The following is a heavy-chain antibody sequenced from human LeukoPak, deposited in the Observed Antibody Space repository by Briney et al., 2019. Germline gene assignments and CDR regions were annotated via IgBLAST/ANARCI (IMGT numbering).Heavy chain of an antibody. D-gene: IGHD2-8*02. V-gene: IGHV3-33*01. CDR2: IWYDGSNK. J-gene: IGHJ4*02. CDR1: GFTFSSYG. Sequence: PGGSLRLSCAASGFTFSSYGMHWVRQAPGKGLEWVAVIWYDGSNKYYADSVRGRFTISRDNSKNTLYLQMNSLRAEDTAVYYCARDPPPPVGVVPGSGLSYFDYWGQGTLVTVSS. CDR3: ARDPPPPVGVVPGSGLSYFDY.